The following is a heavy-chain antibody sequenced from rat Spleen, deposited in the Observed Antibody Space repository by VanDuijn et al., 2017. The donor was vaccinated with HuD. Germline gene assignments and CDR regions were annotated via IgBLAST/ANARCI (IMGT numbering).Heavy chain of an antibody. CDR3: ATDRYYDGTYYYPDYFDY. CDR1: GFTFSDFY. CDR2: ISYEGDTT. J-gene: IGHJ2*01. D-gene: IGHD1-12*02. Sequence: EVRLVESGGGFVLPGGSLKLSCAASGFTFSDFYMAWVRQAPEKGLEWVASISYEGDTTYYGDSVKGRFTVSRDNAKNTLYLQLDSLRSEDTATYYCATDRYYDGTYYYPDYFDYWGQGVMVTVSS. V-gene: IGHV5-20*01.